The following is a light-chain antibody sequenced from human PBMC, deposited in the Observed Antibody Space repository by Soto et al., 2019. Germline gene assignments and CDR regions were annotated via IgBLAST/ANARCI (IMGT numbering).Light chain of an antibody. CDR1: QSISRY. Sequence: DTQMTQSPSSLSASVGDRVTITWRASQSISRYLNWYQQKPRKAPKLLIYAASSLQSGVPSRFSGSGSGTDFTLTISSLQPEDFGTYYCQQTYNTPHTFGPGTTVDMK. J-gene: IGKJ3*01. CDR2: AAS. V-gene: IGKV1-39*01. CDR3: QQTYNTPHT.